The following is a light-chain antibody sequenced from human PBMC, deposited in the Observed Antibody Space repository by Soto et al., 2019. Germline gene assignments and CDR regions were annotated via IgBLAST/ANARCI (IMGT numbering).Light chain of an antibody. V-gene: IGLV2-14*01. J-gene: IGLJ1*01. CDR3: SSYTTSYFYV. Sequence: QSVLTQPASASGSPGQSITISCTGSGRDIGAYDYVSWYQQHPGKAPKLIIYGVKNRPSGVSNRFSASKSAFTASLTISGLQTEDEADYYCSSYTTSYFYVFGPGTKLTVL. CDR2: GVK. CDR1: GRDIGAYDY.